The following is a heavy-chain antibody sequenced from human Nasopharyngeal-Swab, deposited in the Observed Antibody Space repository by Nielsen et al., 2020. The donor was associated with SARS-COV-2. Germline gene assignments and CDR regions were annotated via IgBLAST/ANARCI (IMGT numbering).Heavy chain of an antibody. D-gene: IGHD3-10*01. Sequence: WIHQPSGKGLEWIGSIYYSGSTYYNPSLKSRVTISVDTSKNQFSLKLSSVTAADTAVYYCARRPPGIGPRAFDIWGQGTMVTVSS. V-gene: IGHV4-39*01. CDR3: ARRPPGIGPRAFDI. J-gene: IGHJ3*02. CDR2: IYYSGST.